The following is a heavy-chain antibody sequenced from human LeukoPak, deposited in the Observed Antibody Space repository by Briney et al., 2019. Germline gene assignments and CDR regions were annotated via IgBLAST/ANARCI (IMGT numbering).Heavy chain of an antibody. CDR3: ARMFRSAGSCYPDAFDI. CDR1: GFIFDDYG. Sequence: GGSLRLSCAASGFIFDDYGMSWVRQVPGKGLEWVSASNWNGASTGYADSVKGRFTISRDNAKNSLYLQMKSLRADDTALYYCARMFRSAGSCYPDAFDIWGQGTMVTVSS. CDR2: SNWNGAST. V-gene: IGHV3-20*04. D-gene: IGHD2-15*01. J-gene: IGHJ3*02.